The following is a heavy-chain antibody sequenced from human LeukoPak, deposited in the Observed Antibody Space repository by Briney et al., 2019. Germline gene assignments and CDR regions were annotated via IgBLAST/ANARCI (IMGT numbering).Heavy chain of an antibody. CDR1: GGSISSYY. Sequence: PSETLSLTCTVSGGSISSYYWSWIRQPPGKGLEWIGYISYSGSTNYNPSLKSRVTISIDTSKNQFSLKLSSVTAADTAVYYCAREGTSGTHLNWFDPWGQGTLVTVSS. V-gene: IGHV4-59*01. J-gene: IGHJ5*02. CDR3: AREGTSGTHLNWFDP. D-gene: IGHD1-1*01. CDR2: ISYSGST.